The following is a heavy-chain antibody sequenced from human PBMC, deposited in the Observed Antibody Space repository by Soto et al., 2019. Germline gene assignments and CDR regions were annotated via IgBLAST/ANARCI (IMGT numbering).Heavy chain of an antibody. CDR3: ARDFLVAYVVFVPAALDH. D-gene: IGHD2-2*01. J-gene: IGHJ4*02. Sequence: GGSLRLSCAASGFTFSSYAMSWVRQAPGKGLEWVSAISGSGGSTYYADSVKGRFTISRDNSKNTLYLQMNSLRAEDTAVYYCARDFLVAYVVFVPAALDHWGQGTLVTVPT. CDR2: ISGSGGST. CDR1: GFTFSSYA. V-gene: IGHV3-23*01.